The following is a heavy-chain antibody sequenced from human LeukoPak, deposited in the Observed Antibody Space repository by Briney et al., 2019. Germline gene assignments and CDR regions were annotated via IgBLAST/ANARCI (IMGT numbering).Heavy chain of an antibody. D-gene: IGHD2-15*01. CDR3: ARDRSGYCGGTSCLHFDY. Sequence: ASVKVPCKASGYNFPSHGISWVRQAPGQGLEWMGWISVDIGNTNYAQRLQGRVTMTTDTSTTTAYMELTSLTSDDTAVYYCARDRSGYCGGTSCLHFDYWGQGTLVTVSS. J-gene: IGHJ4*02. CDR1: GYNFPSHG. CDR2: ISVDIGNT. V-gene: IGHV1-18*01.